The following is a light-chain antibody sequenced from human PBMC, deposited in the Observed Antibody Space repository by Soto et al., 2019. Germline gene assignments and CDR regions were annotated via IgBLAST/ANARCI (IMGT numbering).Light chain of an antibody. CDR1: QSVSGY. CDR2: DAS. Sequence: EIVLTQSPATLSLSPGEGATLSCRASQSVSGYLAWYPHKPGQAPRLLIYDASNRATGIPARFSGSGSGTDFTLAISSLEPEDFAVYYCQQRSNWITFGQGPRLEIE. J-gene: IGKJ5*01. CDR3: QQRSNWIT. V-gene: IGKV3-11*01.